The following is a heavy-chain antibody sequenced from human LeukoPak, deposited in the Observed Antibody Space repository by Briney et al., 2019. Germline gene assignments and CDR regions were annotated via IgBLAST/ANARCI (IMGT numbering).Heavy chain of an antibody. Sequence: GGSLRLSCAASGFTFSSYSMNWVRQAPGKGLEWVSSISSSSSYIYYADSVKGRFTISRDNAKNSLYLQMNSLRAEDTAVYYCARGDYGDYGGYGMDVWGQGTTVTVSS. J-gene: IGHJ6*02. CDR3: ARGDYGDYGGYGMDV. D-gene: IGHD4-17*01. CDR1: GFTFSSYS. V-gene: IGHV3-21*01. CDR2: ISSSSSYI.